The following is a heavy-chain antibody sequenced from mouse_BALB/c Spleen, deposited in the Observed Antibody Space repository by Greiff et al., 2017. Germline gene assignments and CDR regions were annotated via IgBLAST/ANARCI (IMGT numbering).Heavy chain of an antibody. CDR3: TRDESFDY. V-gene: IGHV5-6-4*01. J-gene: IGHJ2*01. CDR1: GFTFSSYT. CDR2: ISSGGSYT. Sequence: EVQRVESGGGLVKPGGSLKLSCAASGFTFSSYTMSWVRQTPEKRLEWVATISSGGSYTYYPDSVKGRFTISRDNAKNTLYLQMSSLKSEDTAMYYCTRDESFDYWGQGTTLTVSS.